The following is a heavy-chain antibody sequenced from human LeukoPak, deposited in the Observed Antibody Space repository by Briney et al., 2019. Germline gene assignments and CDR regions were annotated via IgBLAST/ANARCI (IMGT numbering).Heavy chain of an antibody. Sequence: GGSLRLSCAASGFMFRRYWMSWVRQAPGKGLEWVANIKQEGSEKYYVDSVKGRFIISRDNAKNSLFLQMNSVTAEDTAVYFCARGVDGHGDSDYSYYYGVDVWGQGTTVTVSS. CDR1: GFMFRRYW. V-gene: IGHV3-7*04. J-gene: IGHJ6*02. CDR3: ARGVDGHGDSDYSYYYGVDV. D-gene: IGHD4-17*01. CDR2: IKQEGSEK.